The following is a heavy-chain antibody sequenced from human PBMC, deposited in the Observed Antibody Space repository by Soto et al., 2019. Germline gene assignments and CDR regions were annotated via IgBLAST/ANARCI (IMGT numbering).Heavy chain of an antibody. D-gene: IGHD4-17*01. CDR1: GFTFSDYS. J-gene: IGHJ6*02. Sequence: QVQLVESGGGVVQPGGSLRLSCAASGFTFSDYSMHRVRQAPGKGLECVAVMSHDGSNKYYADSVKGRFTISRDNSKNTLYLQMNSLRAEDTAVYYCARDRYGDYGRFDDYGMDVWGQGTTVTVSS. V-gene: IGHV3-30-3*01. CDR2: MSHDGSNK. CDR3: ARDRYGDYGRFDDYGMDV.